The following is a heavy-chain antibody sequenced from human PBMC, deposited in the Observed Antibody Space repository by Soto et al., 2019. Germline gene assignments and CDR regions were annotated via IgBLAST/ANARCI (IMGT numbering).Heavy chain of an antibody. D-gene: IGHD1-26*01. CDR1: GFTFSSYE. CDR3: ARDTDVGGSYHFDY. CDR2: ISSSGSTI. Sequence: GGSLRLSCAASGFTFSSYEMNWVRQAPGKGLEWVSYISSSGSTIYYADSVKGRLTISRDNAKNSLYLQMNSLRAEDTAVYYCARDTDVGGSYHFDYWGQGTLVTVSS. J-gene: IGHJ4*02. V-gene: IGHV3-48*03.